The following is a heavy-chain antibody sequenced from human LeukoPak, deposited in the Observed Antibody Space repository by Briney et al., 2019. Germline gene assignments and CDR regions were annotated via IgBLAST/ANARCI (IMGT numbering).Heavy chain of an antibody. Sequence: PGGSLRLSCAASGFTFSSYAMHWVRQAPGKGLEWVAVISYDGGNKYYADSVKGRFTISRDNSKNTLYLQMNSLRAEDTAVYYCARAPGVYGSGSYYSDAFDIWGQGTMVTVSS. CDR3: ARAPGVYGSGSYYSDAFDI. CDR2: ISYDGGNK. V-gene: IGHV3-30-3*01. D-gene: IGHD3-10*01. CDR1: GFTFSSYA. J-gene: IGHJ3*02.